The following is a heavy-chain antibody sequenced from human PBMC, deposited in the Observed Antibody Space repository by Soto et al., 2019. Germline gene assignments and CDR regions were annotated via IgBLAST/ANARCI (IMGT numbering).Heavy chain of an antibody. V-gene: IGHV3-23*01. Sequence: EVQLLESGGGLVQPGGSLRLSCAASGFIFSSYAITWVRQAPGKGLEWVSTISGTGVNTYYADPVKGRFTISRDNSKNTVGLQMTSLRAADSSVYYCAKDSVHNLYRTSSLEVCFGTWGQGTLVTVSS. D-gene: IGHD6-6*01. CDR2: ISGTGVNT. CDR3: AKDSVHNLYRTSSLEVCFGT. J-gene: IGHJ5*02. CDR1: GFIFSSYA.